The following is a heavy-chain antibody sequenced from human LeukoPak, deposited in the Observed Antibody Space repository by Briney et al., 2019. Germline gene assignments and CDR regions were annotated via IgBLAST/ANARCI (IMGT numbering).Heavy chain of an antibody. V-gene: IGHV3-23*01. CDR1: GLTFSKSA. CDR2: ITDVGDI. CDR3: AKGGSYPIDY. D-gene: IGHD1-26*01. Sequence: GGSLRLSCAASGLTFSKSALTWVRQAPGKGLEWVSTITDVGDIFYTYSVRGRFTISRDNSKNTLYLQMNSLRAEDTAVYYCAKGGSYPIDYWGQGALVTVSS. J-gene: IGHJ4*02.